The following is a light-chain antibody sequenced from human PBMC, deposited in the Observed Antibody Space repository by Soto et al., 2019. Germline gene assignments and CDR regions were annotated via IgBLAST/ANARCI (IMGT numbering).Light chain of an antibody. CDR2: DVS. Sequence: QSALTQPASVSGSPGQSITISCTGTSSDVGGYNYVSWYQQHAGKAPKLMIYDVSYRPSGVSDRFSGSKSGTTASLTISGLQAEDEADYYCSPYTGSNTEVFGTGTKLTVL. V-gene: IGLV2-14*03. CDR1: SSDVGGYNY. J-gene: IGLJ1*01. CDR3: SPYTGSNTEV.